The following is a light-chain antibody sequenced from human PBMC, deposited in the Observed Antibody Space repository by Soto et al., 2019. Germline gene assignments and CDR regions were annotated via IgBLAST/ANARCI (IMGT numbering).Light chain of an antibody. J-gene: IGLJ2*01. Sequence: QSALTQPPSASGSPGQSVTISCTGTSSDVGDYNYVSWYQQHPGKAPKLMIYEVSKRPSGVPDRFSGSKSGNTASLTVSGLQADDEADYYCISYAGANNLLFGGGTKLTVL. CDR2: EVS. CDR1: SSDVGDYNY. V-gene: IGLV2-8*01. CDR3: ISYAGANNLL.